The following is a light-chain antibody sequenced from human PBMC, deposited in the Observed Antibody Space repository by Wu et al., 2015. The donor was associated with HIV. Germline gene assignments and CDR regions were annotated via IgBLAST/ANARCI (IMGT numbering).Light chain of an antibody. J-gene: IGKJ1*01. Sequence: EIVMTQSPATLSVSPGERATLSCRASQSVSSNLAWYQQKPGQAPRLLIYGASTRATGIPARFSGSGSGTEFTLTISSMQSEDFAVYYCQQYNKWPPWTFGQGPSWKSN. V-gene: IGKV3-15*01. CDR2: GAS. CDR1: QSVSSN. CDR3: QQYNKWPPWT.